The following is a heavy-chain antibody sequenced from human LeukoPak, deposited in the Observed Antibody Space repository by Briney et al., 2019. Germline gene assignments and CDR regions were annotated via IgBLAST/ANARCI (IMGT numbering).Heavy chain of an antibody. Sequence: PSETLSLTCAVYGGSFSGYYWSWIRQPPGKGLEWIGYIYYSGSTNYNPSLKSRVTMSVDTSKNQFSLKLSSVTAADTAVYYCARDYGSDSFDPWGQGTLVTVSS. D-gene: IGHD3-10*01. V-gene: IGHV4-59*12. CDR1: GGSFSGYY. CDR2: IYYSGST. CDR3: ARDYGSDSFDP. J-gene: IGHJ5*02.